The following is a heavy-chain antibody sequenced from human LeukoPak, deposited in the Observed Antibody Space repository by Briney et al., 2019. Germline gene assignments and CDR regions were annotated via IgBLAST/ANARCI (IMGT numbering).Heavy chain of an antibody. D-gene: IGHD6-19*01. V-gene: IGHV1-2*02. J-gene: IGHJ5*02. Sequence: ASVNVSCKASGYSFIAYYIFWVRQAPGQGLEWMGWIKASSGDAKSAQKFQDRVTITRDSSINSVYMEVTRLTSDDTALCYCVRGGSGWFYNSLDPWGQGTLVTVSS. CDR1: GYSFIAYY. CDR3: VRGGSGWFYNSLDP. CDR2: IKASSGDA.